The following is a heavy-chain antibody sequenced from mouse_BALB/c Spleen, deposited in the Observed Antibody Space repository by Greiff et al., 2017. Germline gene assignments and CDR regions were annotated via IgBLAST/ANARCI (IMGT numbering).Heavy chain of an antibody. Sequence: LQESGPELVKPGASVRISCKASGYTFTSYYIHWVKQRPGQGLEWIGWIYPGNVNTKYNEKFKGKATLTADKSSSTAYMQLSSLTSEDSAVYFCARRGTVVPMDDWGQGTSVTVSS. D-gene: IGHD1-1*01. CDR1: GYTFTSYY. V-gene: IGHV1S56*01. CDR2: IYPGNVNT. J-gene: IGHJ4*01. CDR3: ARRGTVVPMDD.